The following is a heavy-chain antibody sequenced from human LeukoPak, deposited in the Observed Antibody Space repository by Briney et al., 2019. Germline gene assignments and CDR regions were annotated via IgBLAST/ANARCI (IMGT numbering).Heavy chain of an antibody. CDR1: GGSISSYY. Sequence: SETLSLTCTVSGGSISSYYWSWIRQPPGKGLEWIGYIYYSGSTNYNPSLKSRVTISVDTSKNQFSLKMSSVTAADTAVYYCARARFFYDTLTGYYDNYFDYWGQGVLITVSS. CDR3: ARARFFYDTLTGYYDNYFDY. J-gene: IGHJ4*02. V-gene: IGHV4-59*01. D-gene: IGHD3-9*01. CDR2: IYYSGST.